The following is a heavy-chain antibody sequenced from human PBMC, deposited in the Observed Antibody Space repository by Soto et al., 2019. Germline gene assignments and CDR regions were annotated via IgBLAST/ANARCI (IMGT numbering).Heavy chain of an antibody. CDR2: IGPESGAT. D-gene: IGHD1-26*01. V-gene: IGHV1-2*02. J-gene: IGHJ4*02. CDR3: GRGRSGQLVVFY. CDR1: GYTFTGHY. Sequence: DSVKVSCKASGYTFTGHYIHWVRQAPEQGPEWMGEIGPESGATRYAQKFQGRVTMSRDTSITTVYMELNNLSPDDTAVYYCGRGRSGQLVVFYWGQGTPVTVSS.